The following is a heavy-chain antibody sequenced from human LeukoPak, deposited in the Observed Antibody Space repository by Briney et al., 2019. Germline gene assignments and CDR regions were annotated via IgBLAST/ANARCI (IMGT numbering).Heavy chain of an antibody. CDR1: GNSISNYA. J-gene: IGHJ6*02. D-gene: IGHD3-16*01. Sequence: SVKVSCKASGNSISNYAVSWVRQAPGQGFEWMGGIIPIFCTADYAQKFQGRVTITADQSTSTTYMALSSLKSEDTATYYCTTRACHAGGCSSSFYYYYGLHFWGQGTTVSVSS. V-gene: IGHV1-69*13. CDR3: TTRACHAGGCSSSFYYYYGLHF. CDR2: IIPIFCTA.